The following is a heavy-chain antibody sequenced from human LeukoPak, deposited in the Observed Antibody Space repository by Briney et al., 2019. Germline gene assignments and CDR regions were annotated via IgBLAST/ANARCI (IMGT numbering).Heavy chain of an antibody. J-gene: IGHJ4*02. Sequence: GGSLRLSCAASGFTFSSNYMSWVRQAPGKGLEWVSVIYSGGSTYYADSVKGRFTISRDNSENTLYLQMNSLRAEDTAVYYCARGEEHYYDSSGYFDYWGQGTLVTVSS. CDR3: ARGEEHYYDSSGYFDY. V-gene: IGHV3-53*01. D-gene: IGHD3-22*01. CDR2: IYSGGST. CDR1: GFTFSSNY.